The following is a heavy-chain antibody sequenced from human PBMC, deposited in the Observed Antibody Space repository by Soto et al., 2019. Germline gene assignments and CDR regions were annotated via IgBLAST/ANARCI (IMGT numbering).Heavy chain of an antibody. CDR3: ARDLALGGGDYPSYNWFDP. Sequence: QVQLQESGPGLVKPSQTLSLTCTVSGGSISSGGYYWSWIRQHPGKGLEWIGYIYYSGSTYYNPSRKGRVTISVDTSKNQFSLKLSSVTAADTAVYYCARDLALGGGDYPSYNWFDPWGQGTLVTVSS. V-gene: IGHV4-31*03. CDR2: IYYSGST. J-gene: IGHJ5*02. CDR1: GGSISSGGYY. D-gene: IGHD2-21*02.